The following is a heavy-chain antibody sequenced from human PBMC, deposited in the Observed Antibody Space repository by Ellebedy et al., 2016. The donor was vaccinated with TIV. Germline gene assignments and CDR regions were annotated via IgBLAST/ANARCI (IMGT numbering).Heavy chain of an antibody. CDR1: GFTFSSYS. J-gene: IGHJ5*02. D-gene: IGHD3-22*01. CDR3: AKELWPDSSGYYPNWFDP. Sequence: GESLKISXAASGFTFSSYSMNWVRQAPGKGLEWVSAISGSGGSTYYADSVKGRFTISRDNSKNTLYLQMNSLRAEDTAVYYCAKELWPDSSGYYPNWFDPWGQGTLVTVSS. V-gene: IGHV3-23*01. CDR2: ISGSGGST.